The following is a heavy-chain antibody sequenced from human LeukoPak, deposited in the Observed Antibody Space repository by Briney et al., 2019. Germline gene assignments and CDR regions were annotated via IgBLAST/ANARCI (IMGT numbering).Heavy chain of an antibody. CDR2: IYHGGSSIYSSGST. Sequence: SETLSLTCTVSGGSIATYYWNWIRQPPGEGLEWIGFIYHGGSSIYSSGSTNYNPSLKSRVAISVDMSKNQFSLKLSSVTAADTAMYYCARASYDSSGYYLDYWGQGTLVVVSS. J-gene: IGHJ4*02. CDR1: GGSIATYY. D-gene: IGHD3-22*01. CDR3: ARASYDSSGYYLDY. V-gene: IGHV4-4*09.